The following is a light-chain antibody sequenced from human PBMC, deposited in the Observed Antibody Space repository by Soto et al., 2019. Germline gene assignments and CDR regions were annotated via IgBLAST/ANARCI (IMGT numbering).Light chain of an antibody. CDR2: RNN. V-gene: IGLV1-47*01. CDR3: AAWYDSLSGVV. Sequence: QSVLTQPPSASGTPGQRVTISCSGSSSNIGSNYVYWYQQLPGTAPKLLIYRNNQRPSGVPDRFSGSKSGTSASLAISGLRSEDEADSYCAAWYDSLSGVVFGGGTQLTV. J-gene: IGLJ2*01. CDR1: SSNIGSNY.